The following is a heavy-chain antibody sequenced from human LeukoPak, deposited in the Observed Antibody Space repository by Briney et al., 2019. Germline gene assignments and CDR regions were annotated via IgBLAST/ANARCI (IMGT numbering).Heavy chain of an antibody. CDR1: GFTFSSYA. V-gene: IGHV3-30*04. Sequence: GGSLRLSCAASGFTFSSYAMHWVRQAPGKGLEWVTVISNDESKKFYADSVKGRFTVSRDNPKNTLYLQVNSLRAEDTAVYYCARDGGIGWVDFDYWGQGTLVTVPS. D-gene: IGHD6-19*01. J-gene: IGHJ4*02. CDR3: ARDGGIGWVDFDY. CDR2: ISNDESKK.